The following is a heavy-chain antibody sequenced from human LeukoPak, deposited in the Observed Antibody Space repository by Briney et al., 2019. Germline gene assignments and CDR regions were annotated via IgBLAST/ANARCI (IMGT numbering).Heavy chain of an antibody. CDR3: ARDVAYCSGGSCYYYGMDV. D-gene: IGHD2-15*01. Sequence: PSETLSLTCTVSGGSISSYYWSWIRQPPGKGLEWIGDIYYSGSTNYNPSLKSRVTISVDTSKNQFSLKLSSVTAADTAVYYCARDVAYCSGGSCYYYGMDVWGQGTTVTVSS. J-gene: IGHJ6*02. CDR2: IYYSGST. CDR1: GGSISSYY. V-gene: IGHV4-59*01.